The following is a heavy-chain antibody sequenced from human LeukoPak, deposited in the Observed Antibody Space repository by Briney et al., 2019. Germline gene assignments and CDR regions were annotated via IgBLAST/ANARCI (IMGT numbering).Heavy chain of an antibody. Sequence: PGGSLRLSCVASGFTFSRFWMSWVRQAPGKGLEWVANINQDGSEKYYVDSVKGRFTISRDNAKNSQYLQMNSLRAEDTAVYYCARDPGYCSSTSCYWFYFDYWGQGTLVTVSS. CDR3: ARDPGYCSSTSCYWFYFDY. J-gene: IGHJ4*02. V-gene: IGHV3-7*03. D-gene: IGHD2-2*01. CDR2: INQDGSEK. CDR1: GFTFSRFW.